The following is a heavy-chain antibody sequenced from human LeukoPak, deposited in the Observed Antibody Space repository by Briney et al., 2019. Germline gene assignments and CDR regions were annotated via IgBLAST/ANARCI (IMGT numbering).Heavy chain of an antibody. CDR2: IIPIFGTA. V-gene: IGHV1-69*05. CDR3: AREDNYFLTGHAYFDY. D-gene: IGHD3-9*01. CDR1: GGTFSSYA. J-gene: IGHJ4*02. Sequence: GASVKVSCKASGGTFSSYAISWVRQAPGQGLEWMGGIIPIFGTANYAQKFQGRVTITTDESTSTAYMELSSLRSEDTAVYYCAREDNYFLTGHAYFDYWGQGTLVTVSS.